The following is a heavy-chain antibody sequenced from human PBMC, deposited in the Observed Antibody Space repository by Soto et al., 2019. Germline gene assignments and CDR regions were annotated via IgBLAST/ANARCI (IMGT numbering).Heavy chain of an antibody. CDR1: GFTFSSYG. J-gene: IGHJ3*02. Sequence: GGSLRLSCAASGFTFSSYGMHWVRQAPGKGLEWVAVIWYDGSNKYYADSVKGRFTISRDNSKNTLYLQMNSLRAEDTAVYYCARERELRRLVTRDAFDIWGQGTMVTVSS. D-gene: IGHD2-21*02. CDR2: IWYDGSNK. V-gene: IGHV3-33*01. CDR3: ARERELRRLVTRDAFDI.